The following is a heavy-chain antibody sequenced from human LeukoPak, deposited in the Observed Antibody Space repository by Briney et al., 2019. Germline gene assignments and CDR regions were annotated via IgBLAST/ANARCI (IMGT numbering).Heavy chain of an antibody. CDR2: IFDEGHTT. V-gene: IGHV3-23*01. D-gene: IGHD3-16*01. J-gene: IGHJ4*02. CDR1: GFTFSSYA. Sequence: GGSLRLSCAASGFTFSSYAMSWVRQAPGKRLECVSLIFDEGHTTSYADSVKGRFTISRDNSKNTLFLQMNSLRAEDTAVYYCAKYGGHPLPHYYLDYWGRGTQVTVSS. CDR3: AKYGGHPLPHYYLDY.